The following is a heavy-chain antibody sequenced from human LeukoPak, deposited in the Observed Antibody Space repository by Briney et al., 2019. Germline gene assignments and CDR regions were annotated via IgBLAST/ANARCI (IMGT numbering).Heavy chain of an antibody. J-gene: IGHJ3*01. Sequence: GGSLRLSCTASGFTVRSNYMSWVRQSPGKGLEWVSIMYSGGSTDYADSVKGRFIISRDHSKNTLYLQMNSLRAEDTAVYYCARDRYCSGGSCYGDAFDLWGQGTMVTVSS. CDR3: ARDRYCSGGSCYGDAFDL. CDR2: MYSGGST. V-gene: IGHV3-53*01. CDR1: GFTVRSNY. D-gene: IGHD2-15*01.